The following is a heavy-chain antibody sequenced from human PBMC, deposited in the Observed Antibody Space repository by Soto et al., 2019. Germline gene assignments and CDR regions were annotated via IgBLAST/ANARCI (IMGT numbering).Heavy chain of an antibody. CDR2: MNPNSGNT. Sequence: ASVKVSCKASGYTFTSYDINWVRQATGQGLEWMGWMNPNSGNTGYAQKFQGRVTMTRNTSISTAYMELSSLRSEDTAVYYCARLTAYYDILTGYYKKYYYYGMDVWGQGTTVTVSS. D-gene: IGHD3-9*01. V-gene: IGHV1-8*01. J-gene: IGHJ6*02. CDR1: GYTFTSYD. CDR3: ARLTAYYDILTGYYKKYYYYGMDV.